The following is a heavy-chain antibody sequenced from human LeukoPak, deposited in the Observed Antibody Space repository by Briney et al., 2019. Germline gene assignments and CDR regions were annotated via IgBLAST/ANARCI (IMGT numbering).Heavy chain of an antibody. D-gene: IGHD5-12*01. CDR2: ISWDGGST. CDR1: GFTFDDYT. CDR3: AKPIVAATISGAFDI. J-gene: IGHJ3*02. V-gene: IGHV3-43*01. Sequence: GGSLRLSCAASGFTFDDYTMHWVRQAPGKGLEWVSLISWDGGSTYYADSVKGRFTISRDNSKNSLYLQMNSLRTEDTALYYCAKPIVAATISGAFDIWGQGTMVTVSS.